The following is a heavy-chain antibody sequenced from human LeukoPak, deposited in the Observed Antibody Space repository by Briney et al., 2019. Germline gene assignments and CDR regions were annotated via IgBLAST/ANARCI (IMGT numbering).Heavy chain of an antibody. CDR1: GYSISSGYY. CDR3: ARFWVNDASDI. V-gene: IGHV4-38-2*01. Sequence: PSETLSLTCAVSGYSISSGYYWGWIRQPPGKGLEWIGGIYHSGSTYHNPSLKSRVTISVDTSKNQFSLKLTSVTAADTAVYYCARFWVNDASDIWGQGTMVTASS. CDR2: IYHSGST. D-gene: IGHD3-16*01. J-gene: IGHJ3*02.